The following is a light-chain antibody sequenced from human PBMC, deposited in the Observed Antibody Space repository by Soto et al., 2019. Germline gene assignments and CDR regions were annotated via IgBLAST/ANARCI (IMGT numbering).Light chain of an antibody. CDR1: QSISGRY. CDR2: DAS. V-gene: IGKV3-20*01. Sequence: PGVRASLSCRASQSISGRYLAWYQQKPGQAPRLLIYDASSRATGIPDRFSGSGSGTDFILTISRLEPEDFAVYYCQQYGSSPLTFCGGTKVEIK. J-gene: IGKJ4*01. CDR3: QQYGSSPLT.